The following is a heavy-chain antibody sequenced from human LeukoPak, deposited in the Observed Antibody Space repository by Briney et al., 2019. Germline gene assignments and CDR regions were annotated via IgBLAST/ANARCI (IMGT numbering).Heavy chain of an antibody. J-gene: IGHJ6*02. CDR2: IDPSDSYT. V-gene: IGHV5-10-1*01. CDR3: ARVGYSSTSGADYYYFGMDV. CDR1: GYRFLSYW. D-gene: IGHD6-19*01. Sequence: GESLKISCQGSGYRFLSYWISWVRQMPGKGLEWIGRIDPSDSYTNYSPSFQGHVTISADKSISTAYLQWSSLKASDTAMYYCARVGYSSTSGADYYYFGMDVWGQGTTVTVSS.